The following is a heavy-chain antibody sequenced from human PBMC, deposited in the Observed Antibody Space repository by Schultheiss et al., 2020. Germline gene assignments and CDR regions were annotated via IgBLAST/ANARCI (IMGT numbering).Heavy chain of an antibody. D-gene: IGHD2-15*01. J-gene: IGHJ4*02. CDR3: ARVQGNCSGGSCYEYYFDY. V-gene: IGHV1-69*13. CDR2: IIPIFGTA. Sequence: SVKVACKASGGTFSSYAISWVRQAPGQGLEWMGGIIPIFGTANYAQKFQGRVTITADESTSTAYMELSSLRSEDTAVYYCARVQGNCSGGSCYEYYFDYWGQGTLVTVAS. CDR1: GGTFSSYA.